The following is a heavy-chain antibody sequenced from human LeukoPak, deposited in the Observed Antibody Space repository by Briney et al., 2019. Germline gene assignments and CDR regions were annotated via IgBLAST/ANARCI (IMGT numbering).Heavy chain of an antibody. D-gene: IGHD6-13*01. V-gene: IGHV4-4*07. CDR2: IYTTGST. Sequence: SETLSLTCTVSGGSISSYCWSWIRRPAGKGPEWIGRIYTTGSTNYNPSLKSRVTMSADKSKNQFSLKLGSVTAADTAVYYCARDGGIAAAGIGNWFDPWGQGTLVTVSS. CDR1: GGSISSYC. J-gene: IGHJ5*02. CDR3: ARDGGIAAAGIGNWFDP.